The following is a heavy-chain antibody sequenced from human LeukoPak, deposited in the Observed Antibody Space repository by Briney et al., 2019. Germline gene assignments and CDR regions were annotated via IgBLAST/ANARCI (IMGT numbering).Heavy chain of an antibody. D-gene: IGHD1-26*01. CDR1: GGSFSGYY. Sequence: PSETLSLTCAVYGGSFSGYYWSWIPKPPGKGLEWIGEINHSGSTNYNPSLKSRVTISVDTSKNQFPLKLSSVTAADTAVYYCARLYSGSYYRYFDYWGQGTLVTVSS. CDR2: INHSGST. J-gene: IGHJ4*02. V-gene: IGHV4-34*01. CDR3: ARLYSGSYYRYFDY.